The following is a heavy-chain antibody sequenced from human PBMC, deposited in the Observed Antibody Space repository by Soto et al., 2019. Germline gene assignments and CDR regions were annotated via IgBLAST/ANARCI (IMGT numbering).Heavy chain of an antibody. J-gene: IGHJ6*03. CDR2: IYRSGST. CDR1: GDSVRNQY. V-gene: IGHV4-4*09. Sequence: QVQMQESGPGLVKPSETLSLTCTVSGDSVRNQYWSWIRRPPGRGLEWIGYIYRSGSTKYNPSLKSRLTISVYTSKNQLSLKLSSVTAADTAVYYCARTLDYGHMDVWGKGTTVTVSS. CDR3: ARTLDYGHMDV. D-gene: IGHD3-16*01.